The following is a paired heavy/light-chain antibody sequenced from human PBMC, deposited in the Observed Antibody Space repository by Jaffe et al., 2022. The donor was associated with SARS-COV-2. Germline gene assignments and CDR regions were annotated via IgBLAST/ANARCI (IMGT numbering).Light chain of an antibody. CDR1: QTLLYASNNKNY. CDR3: HQYFTIPWT. J-gene: IGKJ1*01. CDR2: SAS. Sequence: DVVLTQSPDSLAVSLGERATINCRSSQTLLYASNNKNYIAWYQQKPGQPPKLLISSASTRESGVPDRFSGSGSGTDFTLTISSLQSEDVALYYCHQYFTIPWTFGQGTKVEIK. V-gene: IGKV4-1*01.
Heavy chain of an antibody. Sequence: QVQIQQRGAGILKPSETLSLTCGVSARSFSGYFWSWIRQFPGQRLEWIGEINHSGTINFNPSLKSRLSISVDASKNEFSLRLTSVTAADTAVYFCARGGPSRSSYLARGIMEPFNFWGQGTRVTVSS. V-gene: IGHV4-34*02. CDR1: ARSFSGYF. J-gene: IGHJ4*02. CDR2: INHSGTI. D-gene: IGHD3-10*01. CDR3: ARGGPSRSSYLARGIMEPFNF.